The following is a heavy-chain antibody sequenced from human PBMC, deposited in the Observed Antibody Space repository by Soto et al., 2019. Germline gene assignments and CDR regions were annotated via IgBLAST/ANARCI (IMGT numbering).Heavy chain of an antibody. CDR3: ARAHYDFWSGYYVKYYYFYMDV. J-gene: IGHJ6*03. CDR1: GYTFTSYD. CDR2: MNPNSGNT. V-gene: IGHV1-8*01. D-gene: IGHD3-3*01. Sequence: ASVKVSCKASGYTFTSYDINWVRQATGQGLEWMGWMNPNSGNTGYAKKFQGRVTMTRNTSISTAYMELSSLRSEDTAVYYCARAHYDFWSGYYVKYYYFYMDVWGKGNTVTFSS.